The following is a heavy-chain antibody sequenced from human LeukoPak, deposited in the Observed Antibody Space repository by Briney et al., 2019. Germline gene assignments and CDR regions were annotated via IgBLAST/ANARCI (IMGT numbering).Heavy chain of an antibody. V-gene: IGHV1-46*01. J-gene: IGHJ4*02. Sequence: GASVKVSCKASGYTFTSYYMHWVRQAPGQGLEWMGLINPSGTNTNYAQKFRGRVAMTRDTSTSTVYMDLSSLRSEDTAMYFFAREESGGYFDYWGQGTLVTVSS. CDR1: GYTFTSYY. CDR3: AREESGGYFDY. CDR2: INPSGTNT. D-gene: IGHD2-8*02.